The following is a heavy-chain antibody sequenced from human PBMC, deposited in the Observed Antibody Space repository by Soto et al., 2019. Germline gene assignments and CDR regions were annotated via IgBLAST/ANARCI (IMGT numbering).Heavy chain of an antibody. CDR1: GVSISNSSYY. J-gene: IGHJ4*02. CDR2: IYYSGIT. CDR3: ARHGSN. V-gene: IGHV4-39*01. Sequence: PSETLSLTCTVSGVSISNSSYYWGCIRRPPGKGLEWIGTIYYSGITYYNPSLKSRVTISVDTSKNQFSLKLTPVTAADTAVYYCARHGSNWGQGTLVTVSS.